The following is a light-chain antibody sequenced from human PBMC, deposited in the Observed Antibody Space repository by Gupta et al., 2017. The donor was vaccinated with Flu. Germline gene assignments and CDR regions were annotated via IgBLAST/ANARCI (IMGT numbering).Light chain of an antibody. V-gene: IGKV2-28*01. CDR3: RQAVQTLLT. J-gene: IGKJ4*01. CDR2: LGS. CDR1: QSLLHSNGYNY. Sequence: DIVLTQSPLSLPVTPGEPPSISCRSSQSLLHSNGYNYLDWYLQKPGQSPQLLIYLGSNRASGVPDRFSGSGSGTDFTLKISRVEAEDVGVYYCRQAVQTLLTFGGGTKVEIK.